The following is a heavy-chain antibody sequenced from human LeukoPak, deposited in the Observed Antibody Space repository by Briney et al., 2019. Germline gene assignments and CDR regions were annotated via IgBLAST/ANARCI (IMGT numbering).Heavy chain of an antibody. V-gene: IGHV3-30*18. J-gene: IGHJ4*02. CDR1: RFDFSHYG. D-gene: IGHD6-19*01. CDR2: VSADGSER. Sequence: GGSLRLSCIGSRFDFSHYGMHWVRQAPGRGPEWVAVVSADGSERHYADAVKGRFTISKDNSKNSMFLQMSSLRIEDTAVYYCAKGSSAYGHPTSPLFDFWGQGTLVTVSS. CDR3: AKGSSAYGHPTSPLFDF.